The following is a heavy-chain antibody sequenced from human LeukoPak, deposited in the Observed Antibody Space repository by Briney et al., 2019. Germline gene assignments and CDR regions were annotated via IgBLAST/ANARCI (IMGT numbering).Heavy chain of an antibody. CDR1: GGSISTYY. D-gene: IGHD1-1*01. V-gene: IGHV4-59*01. Sequence: SETLSLTCTVSGGSISTYYWNWIRQPPGKGLEWIGYIYHSGSTNYNPSLQSRVTISVDTSKNQFSLNLNSVTAADTAVYYCARARPGNDGGNFDYWGPGTLVTVSS. CDR2: IYHSGST. J-gene: IGHJ4*02. CDR3: ARARPGNDGGNFDY.